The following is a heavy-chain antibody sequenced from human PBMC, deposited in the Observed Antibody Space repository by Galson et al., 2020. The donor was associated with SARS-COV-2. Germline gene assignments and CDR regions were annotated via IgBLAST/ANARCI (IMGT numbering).Heavy chain of an antibody. CDR3: ARSSNWYFDI. V-gene: IGHV4-34*01. J-gene: IGHJ2*01. Sequence: PSETLSLTCAVYGGSFSGYFWSWVRQPPGKGLEWIGEINHSGSTNYNPSLKSRITVSVDTSKNQFSLQLSSVTAADTAVYFCARSSNWYFDIWGRGTLVTVSS. CDR1: GGSFSGYF. CDR2: INHSGST.